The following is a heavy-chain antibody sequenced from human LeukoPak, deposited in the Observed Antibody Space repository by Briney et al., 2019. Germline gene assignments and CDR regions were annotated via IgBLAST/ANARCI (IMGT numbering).Heavy chain of an antibody. CDR1: GYTFTSYG. V-gene: IGHV1-18*01. Sequence: ASVKVSCKASGYTFTSYGISWVRQAPGQGLEWMGWISAYNGNTNYAQKLQGRVTMTTDTSTSTAYMELRSLRSDDTAVYYCARHSDSSSSGDYFDYWGQGTLVTVSS. J-gene: IGHJ4*02. D-gene: IGHD6-6*01. CDR2: ISAYNGNT. CDR3: ARHSDSSSSGDYFDY.